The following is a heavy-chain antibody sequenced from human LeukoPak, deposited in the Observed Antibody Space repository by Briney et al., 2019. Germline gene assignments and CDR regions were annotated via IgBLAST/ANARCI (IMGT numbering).Heavy chain of an antibody. CDR2: ISSSSSTI. V-gene: IGHV3-48*01. CDR3: ARDPHRYCSSTSCYYYYYGMDV. Sequence: RGSLRLSCAASGFTFSSYSMNWVRQAPGKGLEWVSYISSSSSTIYYADSVKGRFTISRDNAKKSLYLQMNSLRAEDTAVYYCARDPHRYCSSTSCYYYYYGMDVWGQGTTVTVSS. CDR1: GFTFSSYS. J-gene: IGHJ6*02. D-gene: IGHD2-2*01.